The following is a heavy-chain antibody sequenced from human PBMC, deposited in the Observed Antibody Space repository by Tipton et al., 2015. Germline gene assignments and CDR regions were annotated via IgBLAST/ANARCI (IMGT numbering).Heavy chain of an antibody. CDR2: IYHSGST. J-gene: IGHJ3*01. CDR1: GDSFSSGDHY. Sequence: TLSLTCTVSGDSFSSGDHYWSWIRQHPGTGLEWIGYIYHSGSTYYNPPLKGRFNISVDTSKNQFSLKLSSVTAADTAVYYCAAAELRWHAFDVWGQGTMVTVSS. CDR3: AAAELRWHAFDV. D-gene: IGHD4-23*01. V-gene: IGHV4-31*03.